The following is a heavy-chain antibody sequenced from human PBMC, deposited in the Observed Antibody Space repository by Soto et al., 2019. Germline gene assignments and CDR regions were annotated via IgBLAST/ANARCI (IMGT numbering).Heavy chain of an antibody. CDR3: ARGRASGSYYLLDY. V-gene: IGHV1-8*01. D-gene: IGHD3-10*01. Sequence: GASVKVSCKASGDTFTTYDINWVRQATGHGLEWMGWMNPNSGNIGYTQRFQGRVTMTRDTAIRTDYMEVSSLRSDDTAVYYCARGRASGSYYLLDYWGQGTLVTVSS. J-gene: IGHJ4*02. CDR1: GDTFTTYD. CDR2: MNPNSGNI.